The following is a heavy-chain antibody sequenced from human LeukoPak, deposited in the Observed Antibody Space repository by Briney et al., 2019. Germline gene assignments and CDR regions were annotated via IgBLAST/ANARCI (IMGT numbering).Heavy chain of an antibody. D-gene: IGHD1-26*01. V-gene: IGHV1-18*01. CDR3: ARVEEYSGSYGVPYFDY. Sequence: GASVKVSCKASGYTFTSYGISWVRQAPGQGLEWMGWISAYNGNTNYAQKLQGRVTMTTDTSTSTAYMELRSLRSDDTAVYYCARVEEYSGSYGVPYFDYWGQGTLVTVSS. J-gene: IGHJ4*02. CDR1: GYTFTSYG. CDR2: ISAYNGNT.